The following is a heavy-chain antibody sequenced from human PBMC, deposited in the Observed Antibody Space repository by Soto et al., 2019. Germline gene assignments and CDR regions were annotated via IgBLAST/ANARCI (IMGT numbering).Heavy chain of an antibody. CDR2: IYYSGST. Sequence: SETLSLTCTVSGGSISSSSYYWGWIRQPPGKGLEWIGSIYYSGSTYYNPSLKSRVTISVDTSKNQFSLKLSSVTAADTAVYYCVRHQSEAAGYGMDVWGQGTMVTVAS. J-gene: IGHJ6*02. D-gene: IGHD6-13*01. CDR1: GGSISSSSYY. CDR3: VRHQSEAAGYGMDV. V-gene: IGHV4-39*01.